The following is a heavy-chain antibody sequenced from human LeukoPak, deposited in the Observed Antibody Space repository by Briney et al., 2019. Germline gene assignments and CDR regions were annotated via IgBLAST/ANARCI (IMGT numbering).Heavy chain of an antibody. Sequence: SETLSLTCTVSGGSISSYYWSWIRQPAGKGLEWIGRIYTSGSTNYNPSLKSRVTMSVDTSKNQFSLKLSSVTAADTAVYYCARDLYYGSGSYYKHWGQGTLVTVSS. J-gene: IGHJ4*02. CDR2: IYTSGST. D-gene: IGHD3-10*01. CDR3: ARDLYYGSGSYYKH. CDR1: GGSISSYY. V-gene: IGHV4-4*07.